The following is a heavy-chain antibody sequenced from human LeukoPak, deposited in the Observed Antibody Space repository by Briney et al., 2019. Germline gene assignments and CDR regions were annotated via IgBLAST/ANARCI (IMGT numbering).Heavy chain of an antibody. V-gene: IGHV4-30-4*01. CDR1: GDSISSGDYY. J-gene: IGHJ5*02. CDR2: IHYSGST. CDR3: ATYSGSYRWFDP. D-gene: IGHD1-26*01. Sequence: SETLSLTCTVSGDSISSGDYYWSWIRQPPGKGLEWIGYIHYSGSTYFNPSLKSRVIISVDTSKKQFSLNLNSVTAADTAVYYCATYSGSYRWFDPWGQGTLVTVSS.